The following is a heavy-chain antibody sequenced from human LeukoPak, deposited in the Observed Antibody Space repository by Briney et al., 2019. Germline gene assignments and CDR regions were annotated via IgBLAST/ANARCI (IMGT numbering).Heavy chain of an antibody. CDR3: ARVVPAAGDYGDRHPYFDY. CDR1: GYTFTGYY. Sequence: GASVKVSCKASGYTFTGYYMHWVRQAPGQGLEWMGWINPNSGGTNYAQKFQGRVTMTRDTSISTAYMELSRLRSDDTAVYYCARVVPAAGDYGDRHPYFDYWGQGTLVTVSS. V-gene: IGHV1-2*02. D-gene: IGHD4-17*01. J-gene: IGHJ4*02. CDR2: INPNSGGT.